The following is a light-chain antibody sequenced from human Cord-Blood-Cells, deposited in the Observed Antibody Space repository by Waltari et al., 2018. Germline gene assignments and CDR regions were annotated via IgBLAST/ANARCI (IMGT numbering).Light chain of an antibody. CDR2: GAS. CDR3: QQYGSSLMYT. J-gene: IGKJ2*01. Sequence: EIVLTQSPGTLSLSPGERATLSCRASQSVSSSYLAWYQKKPGQAPRLLIYGASCKATGIPDRFSGSGSGTDFTLTISRLEPEDFAVYYCQQYGSSLMYTFGQGTKLEIK. CDR1: QSVSSSY. V-gene: IGKV3-20*01.